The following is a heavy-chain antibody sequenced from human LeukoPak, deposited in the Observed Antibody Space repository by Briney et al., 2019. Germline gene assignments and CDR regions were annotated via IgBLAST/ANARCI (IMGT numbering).Heavy chain of an antibody. D-gene: IGHD2-2*01. CDR1: GFTFSSYW. CDR2: INSDGSRT. Sequence: RGSLRLSCAASGFTFSSYWMHWVRQAPGKGLVWVSRINSDGSRTSHADSVKGRFTISRDNAKNTLYLQMNSLRAEDTAVYYCARDKVVVVPAAQYYYYYGMDVWGKGTTVTVSS. J-gene: IGHJ6*04. V-gene: IGHV3-74*01. CDR3: ARDKVVVVPAAQYYYYYGMDV.